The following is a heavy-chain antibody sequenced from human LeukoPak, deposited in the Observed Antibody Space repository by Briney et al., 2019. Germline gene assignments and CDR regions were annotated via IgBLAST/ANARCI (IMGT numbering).Heavy chain of an antibody. CDR3: ARGLVPAAMAYYYYYIDV. CDR1: SGSISNYY. J-gene: IGHJ6*03. D-gene: IGHD2-2*01. Sequence: SETLSLTCSVCSGSISNYYWSWIRQPPGKGLEWVGYIYYSGSTNYNPSLKSRVTISVDTSKNQFSLKLSSVTAAETAVYYCARGLVPAAMAYYYYYIDVWGTGTTVTVSS. CDR2: IYYSGST. V-gene: IGHV4-59*01.